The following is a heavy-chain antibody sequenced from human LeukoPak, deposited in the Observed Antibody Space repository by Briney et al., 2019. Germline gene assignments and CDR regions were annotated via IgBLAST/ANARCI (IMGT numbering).Heavy chain of an antibody. Sequence: SETLSLTCTVSGGSISSGGYYWSWIRQHPGKGLEWIGYIYYSGSTYYNPSLKSRVTISVDTSKNQFSLKLSSVTAADTAVYYCARAGDSSGYCDYWGQGTLVTVSS. V-gene: IGHV4-31*03. CDR1: GGSISSGGYY. CDR3: ARAGDSSGYCDY. CDR2: IYYSGST. J-gene: IGHJ4*02. D-gene: IGHD3-22*01.